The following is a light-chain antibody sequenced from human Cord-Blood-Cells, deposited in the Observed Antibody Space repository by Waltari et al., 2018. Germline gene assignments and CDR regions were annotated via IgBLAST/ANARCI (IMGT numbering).Light chain of an antibody. J-gene: IGLJ1*01. CDR2: EGS. CDR3: CSYAGSSTYV. V-gene: IGLV2-23*01. CDR1: SSDVGSYNL. Sequence: QSALTQPASVSGSPGQSITISCTGTSSDVGSYNLVSWYPQHPGKAPELMVYEGSKRPSGVSNRFSGSKSGNTASLKISGLQAEDEADYYCCSYAGSSTYVFGTGTKVTVL.